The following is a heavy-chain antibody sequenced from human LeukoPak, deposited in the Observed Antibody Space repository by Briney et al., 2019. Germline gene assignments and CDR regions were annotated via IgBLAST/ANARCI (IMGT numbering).Heavy chain of an antibody. D-gene: IGHD6-13*01. CDR2: ISWNSGSI. CDR3: AKDSGSSWYDY. V-gene: IGHV3-9*01. CDR1: GFTFDDYA. J-gene: IGHJ4*02. Sequence: GGSLRLSCAASGFTFDDYAMHWVRQAPGKGLEWVSGISWNSGSIGYADSVKGRFTISRDNAKNSLYLQMNSLRAEDTASYYCAKDSGSSWYDYWGQGTLVTVSS.